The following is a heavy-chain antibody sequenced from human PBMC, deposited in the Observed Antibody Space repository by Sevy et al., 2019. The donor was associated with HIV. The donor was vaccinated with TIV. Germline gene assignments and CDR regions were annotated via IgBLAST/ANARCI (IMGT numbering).Heavy chain of an antibody. D-gene: IGHD1-7*01. CDR2: ISYDGSNK. CDR1: GFTFNRYG. CDR3: ARSGGTTYYYYYGMDV. J-gene: IGHJ6*02. Sequence: GGSLRLSCAASGFTFNRYGMHWVRQAPGKGLEWVAVISYDGSNKYYADSVKGRFTISRDNAKNSLYLQMNSLRAEDTAVYYCARSGGTTYYYYYGMDVWGQGTTVTVSS. V-gene: IGHV3-30*03.